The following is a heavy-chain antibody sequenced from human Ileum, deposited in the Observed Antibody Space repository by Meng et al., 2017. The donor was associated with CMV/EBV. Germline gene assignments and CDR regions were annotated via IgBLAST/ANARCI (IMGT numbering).Heavy chain of an antibody. Sequence: QFPLQGSGPRPLQPSETLSLTCTVTGGSLTSYYWTWIRQPAGKGLEWIGRIHPTGTTDDNPSLRSRVSMSLDKSKNQFSLKLTSVTAADTAVYYCARAAARGVPVDLWGQGTLVTVSS. J-gene: IGHJ5*02. V-gene: IGHV4-4*07. CDR2: IHPTGTT. CDR1: GGSLTSYY. CDR3: ARAAARGVPVDL. D-gene: IGHD3-10*01.